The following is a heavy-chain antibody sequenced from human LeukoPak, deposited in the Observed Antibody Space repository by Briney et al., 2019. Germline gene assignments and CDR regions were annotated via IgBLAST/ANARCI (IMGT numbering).Heavy chain of an antibody. CDR3: ARHVRYEVPYYYYMDV. D-gene: IGHD2-2*01. Sequence: PSETLSLTCTVSGGSISSSSYYWGWIRQPPGKGLEWLGSIYYCGSTYYNPSLKSRVTISVDTSKNQFSLKLSAVTAADTAVYYGARHVRYEVPYYYYMDVWGKGTTVTVSS. J-gene: IGHJ6*03. V-gene: IGHV4-39*01. CDR2: IYYCGST. CDR1: GGSISSSSYY.